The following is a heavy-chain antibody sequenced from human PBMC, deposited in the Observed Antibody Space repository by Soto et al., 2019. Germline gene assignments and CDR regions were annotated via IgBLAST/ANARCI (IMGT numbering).Heavy chain of an antibody. CDR1: GYTFTSYG. J-gene: IGHJ4*02. Sequence: SVKVSCKASGYTFTSYGISWVRQAPGQGLEWMGGIIPIFGTANYAQKFQGRVTITADESTSTAYMELSSLRSEDTAVYYCARESRPPPGLQWDYWGQGTLVTVSS. CDR3: ARESRPPPGLQWDY. V-gene: IGHV1-69*13. D-gene: IGHD5-12*01. CDR2: IIPIFGTA.